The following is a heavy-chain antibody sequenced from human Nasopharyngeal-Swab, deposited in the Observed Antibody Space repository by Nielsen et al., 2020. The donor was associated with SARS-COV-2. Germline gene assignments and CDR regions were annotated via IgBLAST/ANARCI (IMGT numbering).Heavy chain of an antibody. V-gene: IGHV3-30*03. CDR2: ISYDGSNK. Sequence: GGSLRLSCAASGFTFSSYGMHWVRQAPGKGLEWVAVISYDGSNKYYADSVKGRFTISRDNSENTLYLQMNSLRAEDTAVYYCARVDADYDFWSGSKSGLFDYWGQGTLVTVSS. CDR3: ARVDADYDFWSGSKSGLFDY. J-gene: IGHJ4*02. D-gene: IGHD3-3*01. CDR1: GFTFSSYG.